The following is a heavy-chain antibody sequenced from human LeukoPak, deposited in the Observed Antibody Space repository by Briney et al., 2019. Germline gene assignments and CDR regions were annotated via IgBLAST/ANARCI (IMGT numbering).Heavy chain of an antibody. CDR2: INPSGGST. CDR1: GYTFTSYY. J-gene: IGHJ4*02. D-gene: IGHD1-7*01. CDR3: AREPGPHSLELLFDY. Sequence: ASVKVSCKASGYTFTSYYMHWVRQAPGQRLEWMGIINPSGGSTSYAQKFQGRVTMTRDTSTSTVYMELSSLRSEDTAVYYCAREPGPHSLELLFDYWGQGTLVTVSS. V-gene: IGHV1-46*01.